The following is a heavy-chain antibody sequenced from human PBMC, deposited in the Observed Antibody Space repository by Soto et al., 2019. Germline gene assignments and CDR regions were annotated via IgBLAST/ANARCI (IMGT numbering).Heavy chain of an antibody. CDR1: GYTLTELS. D-gene: IGHD2-2*01. V-gene: IGHV1-24*01. CDR3: ATLGDIVVVNMDV. Sequence: GASVKVSCKVSGYTLTELSMHWVRQAPGKGLEWMGSFDPEDGETIYAQKYQGKVTMTEDTSKDKDYKELSNLKTEDTAVYYCATLGDIVVVNMDVWGKGTTVTVSS. CDR2: FDPEDGET. J-gene: IGHJ6*03.